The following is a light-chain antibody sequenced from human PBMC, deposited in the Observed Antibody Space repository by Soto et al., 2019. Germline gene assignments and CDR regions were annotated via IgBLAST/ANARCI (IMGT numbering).Light chain of an antibody. CDR2: GAS. Sequence: DIQMTQSPSSLSASVGDRVTITCRASQFISNWLSWYQQKPETAPKSLIVGASTLQSAAPSRFSGSGFGTYFTLTINGLQPEDFANYFCQQYNSYPLTFGGGTKVEI. J-gene: IGKJ4*01. V-gene: IGKV1D-16*01. CDR1: QFISNW. CDR3: QQYNSYPLT.